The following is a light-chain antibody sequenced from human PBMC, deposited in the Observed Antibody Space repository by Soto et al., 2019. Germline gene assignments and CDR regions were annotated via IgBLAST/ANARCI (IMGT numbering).Light chain of an antibody. J-gene: IGKJ2*01. CDR2: DAS. V-gene: IGKV3-15*01. CDR3: RQYGSSPSYT. CDR1: QSVSNN. Sequence: EIVMTQSPGTLSVSPGERATLLCRASQSVSNNLAWYQQKPGQAPRLLIYDASTRATGIPARFSGSGSGTEFTLTIISLQSEDYAVYYCRQYGSSPSYTFGQGTKLEIK.